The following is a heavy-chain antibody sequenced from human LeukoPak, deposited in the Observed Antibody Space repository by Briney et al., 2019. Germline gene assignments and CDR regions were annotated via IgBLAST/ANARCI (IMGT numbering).Heavy chain of an antibody. CDR3: ARQAGYSSSWNY. CDR2: IYYSGST. CDR1: GGXISSSSYY. D-gene: IGHD6-13*01. V-gene: IGHV4-39*01. J-gene: IGHJ4*02. Sequence: SETLSLTCTVSGGXISSSSYYWGWIRQPPGKGLEWIGSIYYSGSTFYNPSLKSRVSISVDTSKNQFSLKLNSVTAADTAVYYCARQAGYSSSWNYWGQGTLVTVSS.